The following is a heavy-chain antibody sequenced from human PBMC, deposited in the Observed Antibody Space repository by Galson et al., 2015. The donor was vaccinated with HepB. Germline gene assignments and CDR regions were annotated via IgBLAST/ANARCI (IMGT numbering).Heavy chain of an antibody. Sequence: SLRLSCAASGFTFGIYSMDWVRQAPGKGLEWVSYISSSSSTIYYADSVKGRFTISRDNAKNSLYLQMNSLTAEDTAVYYCARSPRVYCSRPLYYYYMDVWGKGTTVTVSS. CDR1: GFTFGIYS. CDR3: ARSPRVYCSRPLYYYYMDV. V-gene: IGHV3-48*01. CDR2: ISSSSSTI. J-gene: IGHJ6*03. D-gene: IGHD6-13*01.